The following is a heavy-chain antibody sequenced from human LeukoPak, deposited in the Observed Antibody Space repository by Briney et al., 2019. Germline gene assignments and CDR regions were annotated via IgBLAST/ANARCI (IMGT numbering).Heavy chain of an antibody. Sequence: ASVKVSCKASGYTFTSYDINWVRQATGQGLEWMGWMNPNSGNTGYAQKLQGRVTMTTDTSTSTAYMELRSLRSDDTAVYYCARLFDSGSYYRYYYYMDVWGKGTTVTVSS. CDR1: GYTFTSYD. CDR3: ARLFDSGSYYRYYYYMDV. V-gene: IGHV1-8*02. J-gene: IGHJ6*03. D-gene: IGHD1-26*01. CDR2: MNPNSGNT.